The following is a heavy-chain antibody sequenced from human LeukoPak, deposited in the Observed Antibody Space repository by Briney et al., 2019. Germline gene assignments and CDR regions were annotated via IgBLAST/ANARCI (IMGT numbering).Heavy chain of an antibody. V-gene: IGHV3-53*01. CDR1: GFTVSSNY. CDR3: AKAPAGHCSGVICYPLDN. J-gene: IGHJ4*02. D-gene: IGHD2-15*01. Sequence: GGSLRLSCAASGFTVSSNYMSWVRQPPGKGLEWVSLIYSGGSTYYADSVKGRFTISRDNSKNTVYLQMNSLRAEDTAVYYCAKAPAGHCSGVICYPLDNWGQGILVSVSS. CDR2: IYSGGST.